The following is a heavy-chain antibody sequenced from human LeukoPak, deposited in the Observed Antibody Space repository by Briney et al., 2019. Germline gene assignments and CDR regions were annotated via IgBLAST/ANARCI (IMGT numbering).Heavy chain of an antibody. CDR2: MNPNSGNA. CDR3: ARGRFMDV. V-gene: IGHV1-8*02. J-gene: IGHJ6*02. CDR1: GGTFSSYA. Sequence: ASVKVSCKASGGTFSSYAISWVRQATGQGLEWMGWMNPNSGNAGSAQKFQGRVTMTRNTSISTAYMELSSPRSEDTAVYYCARGRFMDVWGQGTTVTVSS.